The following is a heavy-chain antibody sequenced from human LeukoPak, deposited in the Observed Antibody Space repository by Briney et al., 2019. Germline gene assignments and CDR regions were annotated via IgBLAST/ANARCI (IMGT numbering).Heavy chain of an antibody. J-gene: IGHJ3*02. Sequence: SETLSLTCTVSGGSISSYYWSWLRQPPGKGLEWIGYIYYSGSTNYNPSLKSRVTISVDTSKNQFSLKLSSVTAADTAVYYCARLYFYNYWRAFDIWGQGTMVTVSS. CDR2: IYYSGST. CDR1: GGSISSYY. V-gene: IGHV4-59*01. D-gene: IGHD5-12*01. CDR3: ARLYFYNYWRAFDI.